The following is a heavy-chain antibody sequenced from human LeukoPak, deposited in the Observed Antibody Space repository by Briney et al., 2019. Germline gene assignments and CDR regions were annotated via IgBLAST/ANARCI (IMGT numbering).Heavy chain of an antibody. J-gene: IGHJ4*02. D-gene: IGHD2-15*01. CDR1: GGSFSGYY. V-gene: IGHV4-34*01. CDR2: IYHSGST. CDR3: ARRVGYCSGGSCYSGCDY. Sequence: SETLSLTCAVYGGSFSGYYWSWIRQPPGKGLEWIGEIYHSGSTNYNPSLKSRVTISVDKSKNQFSLKLSSVTAADTAVYYCARRVGYCSGGSCYSGCDYWGQGTLVTVSS.